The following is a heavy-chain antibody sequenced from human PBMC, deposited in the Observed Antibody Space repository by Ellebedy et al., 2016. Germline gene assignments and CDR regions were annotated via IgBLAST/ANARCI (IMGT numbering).Heavy chain of an antibody. D-gene: IGHD3-10*01. CDR3: ARQGDGSGSPYFDY. V-gene: IGHV5-51*01. CDR1: GYRFTTYW. CDR2: IYPGDSDA. J-gene: IGHJ4*02. Sequence: GESLKISXKGSGYRFTTYWIGWVRQMPGKGLEWMGFIYPGDSDARYSPSFQGQVTISADRSIGTAYLQWSSLKASDTAMYYCARQGDGSGSPYFDYWGQGSLVTVSS.